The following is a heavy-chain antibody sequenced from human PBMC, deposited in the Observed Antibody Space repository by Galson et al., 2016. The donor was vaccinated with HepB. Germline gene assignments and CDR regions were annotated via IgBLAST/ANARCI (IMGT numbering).Heavy chain of an antibody. V-gene: IGHV3-11*06. CDR2: ISGSGSDT. D-gene: IGHD3-10*01. Sequence: SLRLSCAVSGFTFSDFYMGWLRQAPGKGLEWLSYISGSGSDTIYADSLKGRFTISRDNAENSLFLQIHSLGVEDTAVYYCARVGSLAGSGTYDYWGQGTLVTVSS. CDR3: ARVGSLAGSGTYDY. J-gene: IGHJ4*02. CDR1: GFTFSDFY.